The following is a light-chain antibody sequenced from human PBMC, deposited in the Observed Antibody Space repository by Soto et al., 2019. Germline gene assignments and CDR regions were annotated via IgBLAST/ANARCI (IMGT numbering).Light chain of an antibody. Sequence: QAVVTQPTSVSEAPRQRVTISCSGSSSNIGNNAVNWYQQLPGKAPKLLIYYDDLLPSGVSDRFSGSKSGTSASLAISGLQSEDEADYYCAAWDDSLNGAVFGGGTQLTVL. CDR2: YDD. J-gene: IGLJ7*01. CDR3: AAWDDSLNGAV. CDR1: SSNIGNNA. V-gene: IGLV1-36*01.